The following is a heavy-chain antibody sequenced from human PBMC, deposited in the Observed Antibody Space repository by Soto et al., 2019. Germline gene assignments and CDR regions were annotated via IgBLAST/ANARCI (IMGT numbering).Heavy chain of an antibody. Sequence: GGSLRLSCAASGFTFSSYGMHWVRQAPGKGLEWVAVIWYDGSNKYYADSVKGRFTISRDNSKNTLYLQMNSLRAEDTAVYYCARRSLAYCGGDCYSNPAEYFQHWGQGTLVTVSS. D-gene: IGHD2-21*02. J-gene: IGHJ1*01. V-gene: IGHV3-33*01. CDR1: GFTFSSYG. CDR3: ARRSLAYCGGDCYSNPAEYFQH. CDR2: IWYDGSNK.